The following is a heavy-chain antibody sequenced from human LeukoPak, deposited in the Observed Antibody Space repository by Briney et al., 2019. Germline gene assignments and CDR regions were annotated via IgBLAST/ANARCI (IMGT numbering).Heavy chain of an antibody. CDR1: GFTFNTHA. J-gene: IGHJ4*02. CDR3: ANQYPG. Sequence: AGRSLRLSCGASGFTFNTHAMSGVTHAPGKGLDCVSAISGDGDTTYYADSVKGRFTISRDNSKSTVYLQMNSLRAEDTAVYYCANQYPGWGQGTLVTVSS. V-gene: IGHV3-23*01. CDR2: ISGDGDTT. D-gene: IGHD4-11*01.